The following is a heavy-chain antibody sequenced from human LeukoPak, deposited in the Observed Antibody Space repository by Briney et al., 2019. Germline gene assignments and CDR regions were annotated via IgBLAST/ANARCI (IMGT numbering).Heavy chain of an antibody. V-gene: IGHV4-39*01. Sequence: SETLSLTCTVSGGSISSSSAYWGWTRQPPGKGLEWIGSIYYSKNTYYNLSLKSRVTISADTSKNQFSLTLGSVSATDTAVYYCVSPRGFSYGYFDYWGQGTLVTVSS. CDR2: IYYSKNT. CDR1: GGSISSSSAY. J-gene: IGHJ4*02. D-gene: IGHD5-18*01. CDR3: VSPRGFSYGYFDY.